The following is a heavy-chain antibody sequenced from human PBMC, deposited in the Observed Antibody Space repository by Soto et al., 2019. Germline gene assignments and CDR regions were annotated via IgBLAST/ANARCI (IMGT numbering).Heavy chain of an antibody. CDR2: IYYSGST. V-gene: IGHV4-59*08. J-gene: IGHJ5*02. D-gene: IGHD3-9*01. CDR1: GGSISSYY. Sequence: SETLSLTCTVSGGSISSYYWSWIRQPPGKGLEWIGYIYYSGSTNYNPSLKSRVTISVDTSKNQFSLKLSSVTAADTAVYYCARQSYDILTGYLPWFDPWGQGTLVTVSS. CDR3: ARQSYDILTGYLPWFDP.